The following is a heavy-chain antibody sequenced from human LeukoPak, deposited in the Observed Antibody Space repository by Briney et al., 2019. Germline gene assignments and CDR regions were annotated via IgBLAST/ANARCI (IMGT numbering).Heavy chain of an antibody. D-gene: IGHD3-22*01. CDR1: GFTFSSYA. Sequence: GGSLRLSCAASGFTFSSYAMSWVRQAPRKGLERVSAISGSGGSTYYADSVRGRFTISRDNSKNTLYLQMNSLRAEDTAVYYCANSRHSSGYYGYWGQGTLVTVSS. J-gene: IGHJ4*02. V-gene: IGHV3-23*01. CDR3: ANSRHSSGYYGY. CDR2: ISGSGGST.